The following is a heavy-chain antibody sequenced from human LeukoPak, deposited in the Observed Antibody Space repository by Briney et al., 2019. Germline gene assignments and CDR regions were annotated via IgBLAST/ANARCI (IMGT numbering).Heavy chain of an antibody. J-gene: IGHJ5*02. Sequence: ESLKISCKGSGYSFTNYWIDWVRQVPGKGLEWMGIIYPGDSDTRYSPSFRGQVTISVDKSINTAYLQWNSLQASDTAMYYCARRTSARHWFDPWGQGTLVTVSS. CDR1: GYSFTNYW. CDR3: ARRTSARHWFDP. CDR2: IYPGDSDT. V-gene: IGHV5-51*01.